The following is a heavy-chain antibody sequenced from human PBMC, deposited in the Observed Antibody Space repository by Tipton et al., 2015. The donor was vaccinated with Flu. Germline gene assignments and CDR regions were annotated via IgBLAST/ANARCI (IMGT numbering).Heavy chain of an antibody. V-gene: IGHV3-30*15. J-gene: IGHJ6*02. D-gene: IGHD3-3*01. CDR2: ISYDGSNK. Sequence: SLRLSCAASGFTFSNYAMYWVRQAPGKGLEWVALISYDGSNKFYGDSVKGRFTISRDNSKNTLYLQMSSLRGEDTAVYYCARGPDFWSGIDGMDVWGQGTTVTVSS. CDR3: ARGPDFWSGIDGMDV. CDR1: GFTFSNYA.